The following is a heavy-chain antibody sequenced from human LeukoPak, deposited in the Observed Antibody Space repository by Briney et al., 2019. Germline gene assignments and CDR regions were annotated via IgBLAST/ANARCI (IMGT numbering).Heavy chain of an antibody. J-gene: IGHJ3*02. D-gene: IGHD6-6*01. V-gene: IGHV4-59*11. CDR2: VYYSGAT. CDR3: ARGRVVRGGPEAYAFDI. Sequence: PSETLSLTCTVSGGSLSGHFWNWIRQTPGQGLEWVAYVYYSGATNSNPSLKSRVTISADTSKNQFSLKLTSVTAADTAVYYCARGRVVRGGPEAYAFDIWGQGTMVTVSS. CDR1: GGSLSGHF.